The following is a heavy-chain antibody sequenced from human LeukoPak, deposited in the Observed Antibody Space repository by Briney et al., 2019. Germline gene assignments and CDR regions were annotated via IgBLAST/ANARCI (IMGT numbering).Heavy chain of an antibody. D-gene: IGHD2-15*01. CDR1: GFTFSAYW. CDR3: ARVGLIEDRSHRYLDL. Sequence: GGSLRLSCAASGFTFSAYWIHWVRQAPGRGLVWVSHINGDGSITTYADSVRGRFTISRDNAKNTVYLQMNSLRVEDTAVYYCARVGLIEDRSHRYLDLWGRGTLVTVSS. J-gene: IGHJ2*01. V-gene: IGHV3-74*01. CDR2: INGDGSIT.